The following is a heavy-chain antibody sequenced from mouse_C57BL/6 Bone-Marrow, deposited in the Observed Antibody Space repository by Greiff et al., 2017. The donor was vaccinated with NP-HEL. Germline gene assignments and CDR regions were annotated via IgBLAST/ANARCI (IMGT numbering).Heavy chain of an antibody. V-gene: IGHV1-42*01. CDR3: ARYMDYKFAY. J-gene: IGHJ3*01. CDR2: INPSTGGT. Sequence: VQLQQSGPELVKPGASVKISCKASGYSFTGYYMNWVKQSPEKSLEWIGEINPSTGGTTYNQKFKAKATLTVDKSSSTAYMQLKSLTSEDSAVYYCARYMDYKFAYWGQGTLVTVSA. D-gene: IGHD2-4*01. CDR1: GYSFTGYY.